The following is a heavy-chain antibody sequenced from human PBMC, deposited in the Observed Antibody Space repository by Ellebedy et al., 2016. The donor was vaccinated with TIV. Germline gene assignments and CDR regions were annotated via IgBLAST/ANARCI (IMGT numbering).Heavy chain of an antibody. J-gene: IGHJ6*03. CDR1: GGSIRNYF. Sequence: SETLSLXXTVSGGSIRNYFWSWVRQPAGKGLEWIGRMYTNGSTNYNPSLKSRVTMSVDMSKNQISLKVNSVTAADTAVYYCARVGGSGSYSPPYYFYYMDVWGKGTTVTVSS. V-gene: IGHV4-4*07. CDR2: MYTNGST. CDR3: ARVGGSGSYSPPYYFYYMDV. D-gene: IGHD3-10*01.